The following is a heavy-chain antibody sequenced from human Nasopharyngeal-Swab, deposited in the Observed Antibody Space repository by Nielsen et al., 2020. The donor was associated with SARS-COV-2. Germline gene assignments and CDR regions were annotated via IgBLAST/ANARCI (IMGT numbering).Heavy chain of an antibody. V-gene: IGHV3-64*04. CDR1: GFTFTSYA. J-gene: IGHJ4*02. CDR2: IDNNGGAT. D-gene: IGHD3-10*01. CDR3: ARDQSLGELLAFDY. Sequence: GGSLRLSCSASGFTFTSYAMNWVRQAPGQGLEFVSAIDNNGGATYYADSVKGRFIISRDNSKNTLYLQMDGLRAEDTAVYYCARDQSLGELLAFDYWGQGTQVTVSS.